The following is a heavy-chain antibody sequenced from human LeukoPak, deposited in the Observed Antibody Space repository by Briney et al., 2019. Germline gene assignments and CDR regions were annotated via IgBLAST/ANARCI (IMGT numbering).Heavy chain of an antibody. J-gene: IGHJ5*02. D-gene: IGHD3-3*01. V-gene: IGHV4-30-2*01. Sequence: SETLSLTCAVSGGSISSGGYSWSWIRRPPGKGLEWIGYIYHSGSTYYNPSLKSRVTISVDRSKNQFSLKLSSVTAADTAVYYCARARRRITIFGVVTNWFDPWGQGTLVTVSS. CDR2: IYHSGST. CDR3: ARARRRITIFGVVTNWFDP. CDR1: GGSISSGGYS.